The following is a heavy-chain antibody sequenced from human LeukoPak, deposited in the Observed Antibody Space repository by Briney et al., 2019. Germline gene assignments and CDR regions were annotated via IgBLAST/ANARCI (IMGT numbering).Heavy chain of an antibody. CDR2: ILSKADGGTT. Sequence: PGGSLRLSCTASGGFTFSNVWMNWVRQAPGGGLEWVGRILSKADGGTTDYAAPVKGRFAISRDDSKNILYLGMNSLKTEDTAVYYCGDYYRRGPYYPWGQGTLVTVST. CDR3: GDYYRRGPYYP. V-gene: IGHV3-15*07. D-gene: IGHD3-22*01. CDR1: GGFTFSNVW. J-gene: IGHJ1*01.